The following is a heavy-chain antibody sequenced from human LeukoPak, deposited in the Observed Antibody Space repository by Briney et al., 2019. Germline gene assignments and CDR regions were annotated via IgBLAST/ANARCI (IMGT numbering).Heavy chain of an antibody. D-gene: IGHD1-26*01. V-gene: IGHV3-21*01. J-gene: IGHJ3*02. CDR1: GFTFSSYN. CDR2: IRSSTTYV. CDR3: ARSGRGGAFDM. Sequence: GGSLRLSCAASGFTFSSYNMNWVRQAPGKGLEWVSSIRSSTTYVYYADSVKGRFTISRDNAKNSLYLQMNSLRAEDTAVYYCARSGRGGAFDMWGQGTMVTVSS.